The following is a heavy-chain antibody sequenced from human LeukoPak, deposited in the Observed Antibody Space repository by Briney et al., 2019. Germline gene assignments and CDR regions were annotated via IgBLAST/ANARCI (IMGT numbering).Heavy chain of an antibody. V-gene: IGHV4-59*12. J-gene: IGHJ6*03. CDR2: IYYSGST. Sequence: SETLSLTCAVSGGSISSYYWSWIRQPPGKGLEWIGYIYYSGSTNYNPSLKSRVTISVDTSKNQFSLKLSSVTAADTAVYYCARVMTAKNYMDVWGKGTTVIVSS. CDR3: ARVMTAKNYMDV. D-gene: IGHD5-18*01. CDR1: GGSISSYY.